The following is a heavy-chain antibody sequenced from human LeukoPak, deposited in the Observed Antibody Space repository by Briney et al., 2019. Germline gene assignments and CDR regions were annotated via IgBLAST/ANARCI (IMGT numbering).Heavy chain of an antibody. J-gene: IGHJ6*03. CDR1: GFPFPTYA. V-gene: IGHV3-23*01. D-gene: IGHD7-27*01. CDR2: VRVSDGAR. Sequence: GGSLRLSCVASGFPFPTYAMMWVRQAPGKGLEWVSSVRVSDGARFYADSVKGRFTTSRDNAKNTLSLQMNSLRAEDTAVYYCCSWGPMDAWGKGTTVTVSS. CDR3: CSWGPMDA.